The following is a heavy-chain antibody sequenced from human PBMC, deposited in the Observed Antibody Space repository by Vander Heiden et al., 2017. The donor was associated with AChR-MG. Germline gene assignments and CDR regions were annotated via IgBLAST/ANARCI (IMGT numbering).Heavy chain of an antibody. D-gene: IGHD4-17*01. J-gene: IGHJ6*03. CDR1: GYTLTELS. CDR3: AKANMGDYEARSFNYYYMDV. CDR2: FDPEDGET. Sequence: QVQLVQSGAEVKKPGASVKVSCKVSGYTLTELSMHWVRQASGKVLEWMGGFDPEDGETIYAQKFQGRVTMTEDTSTDTAYMELGSLRSEDTAVYYCAKANMGDYEARSFNYYYMDVWGKGTTVTVSS. V-gene: IGHV1-24*01.